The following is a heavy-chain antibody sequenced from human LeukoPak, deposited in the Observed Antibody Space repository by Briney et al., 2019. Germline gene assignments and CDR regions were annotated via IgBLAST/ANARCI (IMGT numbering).Heavy chain of an antibody. CDR3: ARRSPEGSSGYDY. V-gene: IGHV1-69*05. J-gene: IGHJ4*02. Sequence: AVKVSCKASGGTFSSYAISWVRQAPGQGLEWMGGIIPIFGTANYAQKFQGRVTITTDESTSTAYMELSSLRSEDTAVYYCARRSPEGSSGYDYWGQGTLVTVSS. CDR1: GGTFSSYA. D-gene: IGHD6-6*01. CDR2: IIPIFGTA.